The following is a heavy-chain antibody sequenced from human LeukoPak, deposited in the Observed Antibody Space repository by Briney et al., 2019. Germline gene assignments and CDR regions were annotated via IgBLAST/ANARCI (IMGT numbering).Heavy chain of an antibody. J-gene: IGHJ4*02. Sequence: ASVKVSCKASGYTFTSYAMHWVRQAPGQRLEWMGWINAGNGNTKYSQKFQGRVTITRDTSASTAYMELSSLRSEDTAVYHCARGYDSSAPPLDYWGQGTLVTVSS. CDR3: ARGYDSSAPPLDY. D-gene: IGHD3-22*01. CDR1: GYTFTSYA. V-gene: IGHV1-3*01. CDR2: INAGNGNT.